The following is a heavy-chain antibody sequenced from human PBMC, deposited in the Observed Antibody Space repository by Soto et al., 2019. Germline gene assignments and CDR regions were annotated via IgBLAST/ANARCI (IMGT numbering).Heavy chain of an antibody. V-gene: IGHV1-69*06. D-gene: IGHD2-15*01. Sequence: QVQLVQSGAEVKKPGSSVKVSCKAAGGTFSSYAISWVRQAPGPGREWMGGIIPIFGTANYAQKFQGRVTITADKSTSTAYMELSSLRSEDTAVYYCARTPVVVAAPHFDYWGKGTLVTVSS. CDR1: GGTFSSYA. J-gene: IGHJ4*02. CDR2: IIPIFGTA. CDR3: ARTPVVVAAPHFDY.